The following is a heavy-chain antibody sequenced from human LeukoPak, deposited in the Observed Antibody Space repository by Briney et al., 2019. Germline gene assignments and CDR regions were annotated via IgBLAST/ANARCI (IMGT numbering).Heavy chain of an antibody. J-gene: IGHJ4*02. CDR1: GFTFSSYA. Sequence: GRSLRLSCAASGFTFSSYAMHWVRQAPGKGLEWVAVISYDGSNKYYADSVKGRFTISRDNSKNTLYLQMNSLRAEDTAVYYCAKDGGELPVDYWGQGTLVTVSS. D-gene: IGHD2-2*01. CDR2: ISYDGSNK. CDR3: AKDGGELPVDY. V-gene: IGHV3-30*04.